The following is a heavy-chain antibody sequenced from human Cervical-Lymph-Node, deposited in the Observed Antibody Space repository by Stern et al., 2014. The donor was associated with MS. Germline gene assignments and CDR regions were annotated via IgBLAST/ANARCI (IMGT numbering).Heavy chain of an antibody. V-gene: IGHV1-46*01. D-gene: IGHD5-24*01. Sequence: DQLVESGAEVKKPGASVKVSCKASGYTFSSYYMHWVRQAPGQGLEWMGMINPSGDSTSYAQKFQGRVTMTRDTSTSTVYMELSSLRSEDTAVYYCARRRDGYNFAYWGQGTLVTVSS. CDR2: INPSGDST. CDR3: ARRRDGYNFAY. J-gene: IGHJ4*02. CDR1: GYTFSSYY.